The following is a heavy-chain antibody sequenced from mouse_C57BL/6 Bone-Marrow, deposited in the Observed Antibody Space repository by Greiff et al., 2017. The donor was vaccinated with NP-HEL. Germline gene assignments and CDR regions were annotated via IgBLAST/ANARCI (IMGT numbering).Heavy chain of an antibody. J-gene: IGHJ1*03. CDR2: IDPSDSYT. Sequence: VQLQQPGAELVMPGASVKLSCKASGYTFTSYWMHWVKQRPGQGLEWIGEIDPSDSYTNYNQKFKGKSTLTVDKSSSTAYMQLSSLTSEDSAVYYGVWSHYGSSPWYFDVWGTGTTVTVSS. CDR1: GYTFTSYW. D-gene: IGHD1-1*01. V-gene: IGHV1-69*01. CDR3: VWSHYGSSPWYFDV.